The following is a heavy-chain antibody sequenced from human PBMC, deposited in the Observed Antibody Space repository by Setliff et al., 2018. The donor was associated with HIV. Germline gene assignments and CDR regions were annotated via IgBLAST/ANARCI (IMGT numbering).Heavy chain of an antibody. V-gene: IGHV3-7*01. CDR1: GFTFTNRY. J-gene: IGHJ4*02. CDR2: INEGGSDQ. D-gene: IGHD3-10*01. Sequence: GGSLRLSCAASGFTFTNRYMSWVRQAPGKGLEWVANINEGGSDQYYVDSVNGRFTIPRDNAKNSLYLQMNILRLEDTAVYYRARGTQGSRKTPYDYWGQGTLVTVPS. CDR3: ARGTQGSRKTPYDY.